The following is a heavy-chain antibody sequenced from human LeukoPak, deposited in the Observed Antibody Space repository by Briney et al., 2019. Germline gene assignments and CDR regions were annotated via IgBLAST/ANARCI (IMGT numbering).Heavy chain of an antibody. CDR3: ARDPDVRGPTDTFDI. CDR2: ICSSGSTI. J-gene: IGHJ3*02. CDR1: GFTFRSYT. D-gene: IGHD3-10*02. Sequence: GGSLRLSCAASGFTFRSYTMNWVRQAPGKGLEWVSYICSSGSTIYYADSVKGRFTISRDNAKNSLYLQMNSLRAEDTAVYYCARDPDVRGPTDTFDIWGQGTMVTVSS. V-gene: IGHV3-48*04.